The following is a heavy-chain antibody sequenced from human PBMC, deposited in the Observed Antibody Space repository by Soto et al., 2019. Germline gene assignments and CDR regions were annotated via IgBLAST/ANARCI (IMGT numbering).Heavy chain of an antibody. V-gene: IGHV3-7*03. CDR2: IRQDGGAQ. D-gene: IGHD3-10*01. J-gene: IGHJ4*02. CDR1: GFTFTTYW. Sequence: PGGSLRLSCVASGFTFTTYWMSWVRQAPGKGLEWVANIRQDGGAQYYVDSVKGRFTISRDNAKNSVYLQMDSLRAKDTAVYYCVRGGHGSGSYLGSYWGQGILVTVSS. CDR3: VRGGHGSGSYLGSY.